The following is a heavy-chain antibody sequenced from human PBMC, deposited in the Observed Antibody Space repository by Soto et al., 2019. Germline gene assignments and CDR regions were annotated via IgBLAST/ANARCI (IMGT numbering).Heavy chain of an antibody. D-gene: IGHD2-2*01. CDR2: INAGNGNT. CDR3: VRPRLVPAAANLYYYYYGMDV. CDR1: GYTFTSYA. Sequence: QVQLVQSGAEVKKPGASVKVSCKASGYTFTSYAMHWVRQAPGQRLEWMGWINAGNGNTKYSQKFPGRVTITRDTPASTAYMELSSLRSEDTAVYYCVRPRLVPAAANLYYYYYGMDVWGQGTTVTVSS. J-gene: IGHJ6*02. V-gene: IGHV1-3*01.